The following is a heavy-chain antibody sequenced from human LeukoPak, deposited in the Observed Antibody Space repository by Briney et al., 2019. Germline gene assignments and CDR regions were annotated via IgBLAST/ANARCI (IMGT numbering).Heavy chain of an antibody. CDR2: IYYSGST. J-gene: IGHJ6*02. CDR1: GGSISSYY. D-gene: IGHD4-17*01. V-gene: IGHV4-59*01. Sequence: PSETLSLTCTVSGGSISSYYWSWIRQPPGKGLEWIGYIYYSGSTNYNPSLKSRVTISVDTSKNQFSLKLSSVTAADTAVYYCARVRQPAYYYGMDVWGQGTTVTVSS. CDR3: ARVRQPAYYYGMDV.